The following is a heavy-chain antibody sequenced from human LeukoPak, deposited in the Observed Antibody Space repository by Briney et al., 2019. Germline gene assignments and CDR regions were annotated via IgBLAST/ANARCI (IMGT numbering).Heavy chain of an antibody. CDR1: GFTFSSYW. CDR2: IKSKTDGGTT. V-gene: IGHV3-15*01. CDR3: TTEEAVAGQTLYYFDY. Sequence: GGSLRLSCAASGFTFSSYWMSWVRQAPGKGLEWVGRIKSKTDGGTTDYAAPVKGRFTISRDDSKNTLYLQMNSLKTEDTAVYYCTTEEAVAGQTLYYFDYWGQGTLVTVSS. J-gene: IGHJ4*02. D-gene: IGHD6-19*01.